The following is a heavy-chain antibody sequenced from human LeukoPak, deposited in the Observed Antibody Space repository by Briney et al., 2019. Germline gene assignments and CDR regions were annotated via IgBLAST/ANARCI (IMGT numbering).Heavy chain of an antibody. CDR1: GFTFSSYA. V-gene: IGHV3-30-3*01. Sequence: PGRPLRLSCAASGFTFSSYAMHWVRQAPGKGLEWVAVISYDGSNKYYADSVKGRFTISRDNSKNTLYLQMNSLRAEDTAVYYCARDLHGDYGYWGQGTLVTVSS. J-gene: IGHJ4*02. CDR2: ISYDGSNK. D-gene: IGHD4-17*01. CDR3: ARDLHGDYGY.